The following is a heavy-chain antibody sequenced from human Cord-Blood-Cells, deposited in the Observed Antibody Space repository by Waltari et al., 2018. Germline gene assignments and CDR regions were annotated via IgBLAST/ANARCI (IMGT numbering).Heavy chain of an antibody. CDR3: VRDSGSYFTSFDY. V-gene: IGHV1-2*02. J-gene: IGHJ4*02. CDR2: INPNSGGT. CDR1: GYTSPGSY. Sequence: QVQLVQSGAGVKKPGASVKVSCKAAGYTSPGSYMHWVRQAPGQGLEWMGWINPNSGGTNYAQKFQGRVTMTRDTSISTAYMELSRLRSDDTAVYYCVRDSGSYFTSFDYWGQGTLVTVSS. D-gene: IGHD1-26*01.